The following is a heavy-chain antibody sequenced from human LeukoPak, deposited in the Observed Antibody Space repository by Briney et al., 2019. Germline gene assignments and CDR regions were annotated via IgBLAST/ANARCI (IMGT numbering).Heavy chain of an antibody. J-gene: IGHJ4*02. D-gene: IGHD3-9*01. CDR2: ITYSSSII. Sequence: GGSLRLSCAASGFTFSSYSMNWARQAPGKGLEWVSYITYSSSIIYYADSVKGRFTISRDNAKNSLYPQMNSLRAEDTAVYYCAREYYDILTGYYNGVYFDYWGQGTLVTVSS. CDR1: GFTFSSYS. V-gene: IGHV3-48*04. CDR3: AREYYDILTGYYNGVYFDY.